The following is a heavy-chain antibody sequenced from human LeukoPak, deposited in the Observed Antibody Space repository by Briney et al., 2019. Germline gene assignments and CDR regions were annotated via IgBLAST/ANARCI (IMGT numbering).Heavy chain of an antibody. CDR2: ISYDGSNK. V-gene: IGHV3-30*18. Sequence: PGGSLRLSCVASGFTFSSYGMHWVRQAPGKGLEWVAVISYDGSNKYYADSVKGRFTISRDNSKNTLYLQMNSLRAEDTAVYYCAKDLERHIVVVTASAVDYWGQGTLVTVSS. J-gene: IGHJ4*02. CDR1: GFTFSSYG. CDR3: AKDLERHIVVVTASAVDY. D-gene: IGHD2-21*02.